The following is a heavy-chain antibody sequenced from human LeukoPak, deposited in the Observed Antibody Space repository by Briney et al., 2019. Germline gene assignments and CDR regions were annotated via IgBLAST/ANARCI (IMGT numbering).Heavy chain of an antibody. J-gene: IGHJ4*02. V-gene: IGHV3-74*01. D-gene: IGHD4-23*01. CDR2: IASDGNNR. Sequence: GGSLRLSCAASGFTFSSYWMNWVRQVPGKGLVWVSRIASDGNNRDYADSVKGRFTISRDNAKNTLYLQMNSLRVEDTAVYYCARGRPHGNDYWGQGPLVTVSS. CDR3: ARGRPHGNDY. CDR1: GFTFSSYW.